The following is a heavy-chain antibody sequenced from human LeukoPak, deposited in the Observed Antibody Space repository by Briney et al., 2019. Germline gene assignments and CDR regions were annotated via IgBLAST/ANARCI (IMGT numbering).Heavy chain of an antibody. CDR3: ATVRSYGSGIDY. CDR1: GYTFTGYY. CDR2: INPNSGGT. V-gene: IGHV1-2*02. J-gene: IGHJ4*02. Sequence: ASVKVSCKASGYTFTGYYMHWVRQAPGQGLEWMGWINPNSGGTNYEQKFQGRVAMTRDTSISTVYMELSRLRSDDTAVYYCATVRSYGSGIDYWGQGTLVTVSS. D-gene: IGHD5-18*01.